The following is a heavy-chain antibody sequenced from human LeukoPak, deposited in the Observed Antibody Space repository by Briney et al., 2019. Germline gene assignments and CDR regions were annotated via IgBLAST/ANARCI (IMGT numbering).Heavy chain of an antibody. D-gene: IGHD1-14*01. CDR2: IIPIFGTA. CDR1: GYTFTSYG. J-gene: IGHJ5*02. Sequence: GASVKVSCKASGYTFTSYGISWVRQAPGQGLEWMGGIIPIFGTANYAQKFQGRVTITADESTSTAYMELSSLRSEDTAVYYCARDSLEEPPNWFDPWGQGTLVTVSS. V-gene: IGHV1-69*13. CDR3: ARDSLEEPPNWFDP.